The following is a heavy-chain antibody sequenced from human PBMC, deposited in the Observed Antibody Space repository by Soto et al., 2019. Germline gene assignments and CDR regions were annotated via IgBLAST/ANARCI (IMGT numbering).Heavy chain of an antibody. CDR2: IYHSGST. J-gene: IGHJ5*02. D-gene: IGHD2-2*02. V-gene: IGHV4-4*02. CDR1: GGSITSSNW. CDR3: TRGKPAATPYNWLDP. Sequence: PSETLSLTCAVSGGSITSSNWWSWVRQPPGKGLEWIGEIYHSGSTNYNPSLKTRVTISVDKSKNQFSLNLSSVTAADTAVYYFTRGKPAATPYNWLDPWGQGPWSPSPQ.